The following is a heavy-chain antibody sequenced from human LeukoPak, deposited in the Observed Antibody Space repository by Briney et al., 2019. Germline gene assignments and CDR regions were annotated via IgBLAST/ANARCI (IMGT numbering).Heavy chain of an antibody. D-gene: IGHD3-9*01. Sequence: ASVKVSCKASGYTFTSYDINWVRQATGQGLEWMGWMNPNSGNTGYAQKFQGRVTMTRNTSISTAYMELSSLRSEDTAVYYCARGQGILTGYGGNWFDPWGQGTLVTVSS. V-gene: IGHV1-8*01. CDR2: MNPNSGNT. J-gene: IGHJ5*02. CDR3: ARGQGILTGYGGNWFDP. CDR1: GYTFTSYD.